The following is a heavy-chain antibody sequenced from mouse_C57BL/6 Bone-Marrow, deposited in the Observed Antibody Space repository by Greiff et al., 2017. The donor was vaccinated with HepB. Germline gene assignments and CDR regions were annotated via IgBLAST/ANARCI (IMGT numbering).Heavy chain of an antibody. CDR2: IYPGGGYT. J-gene: IGHJ4*01. Sequence: VQLQQSGAELVRPGTSVKMSCKASGYTFANYWIGWAKQRPGHGLEWIGDIYPGGGYTNYNEKFKGKATLTADKSSSTAYMQFSSLTSEDSAIYYCARPPRKGYAMDYWGQGTSVTVSS. CDR1: GYTFANYW. CDR3: ARPPRKGYAMDY. V-gene: IGHV1-63*01.